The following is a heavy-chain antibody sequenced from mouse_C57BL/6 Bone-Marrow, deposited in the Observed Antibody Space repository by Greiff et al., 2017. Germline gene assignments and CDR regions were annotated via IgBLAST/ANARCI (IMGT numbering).Heavy chain of an antibody. Sequence: EVQRVESGGGLVQPGGSLKLSCAASGFTFSDYYMYWVRQTPEKRLEWVAYISNGGGSTYYPDTVKGRFTISRDNAKNTLYLQMSRLKSEDTAMYYCARQRRYGNYSYYFDYWGQGTTLTVSS. CDR2: ISNGGGST. CDR3: ARQRRYGNYSYYFDY. CDR1: GFTFSDYY. D-gene: IGHD2-1*01. J-gene: IGHJ2*01. V-gene: IGHV5-12*01.